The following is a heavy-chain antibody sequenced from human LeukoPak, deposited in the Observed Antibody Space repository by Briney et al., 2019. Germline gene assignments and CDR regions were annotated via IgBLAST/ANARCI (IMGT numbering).Heavy chain of an antibody. V-gene: IGHV4-34*01. Sequence: SETLSLTCAVYGGSFSGYYRSWIRQPPGKGLEWIGEINHSGSTNYNPSLKSRVTISVDTSKNQFSLKLSSVTAADTAVYYCARAVYYSSSWWVIFDYWGQGTLVTVSS. CDR3: ARAVYYSSSWWVIFDY. CDR2: INHSGST. CDR1: GGSFSGYY. D-gene: IGHD6-13*01. J-gene: IGHJ4*02.